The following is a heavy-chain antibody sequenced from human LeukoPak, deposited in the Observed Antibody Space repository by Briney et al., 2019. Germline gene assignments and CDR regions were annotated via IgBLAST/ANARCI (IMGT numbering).Heavy chain of an antibody. J-gene: IGHJ4*02. D-gene: IGHD3-22*01. CDR3: AKDSLPTMIVAVSPFDY. V-gene: IGHV3-23*01. CDR2: ISGSGGST. Sequence: PGGSLRLSCAASGFTFSSYAMSWVRQAPGKGLEWVSAISGSGGSTYYADSVKGRFTISRDNSKNTLYLQMNSLRAEDTAVYYCAKDSLPTMIVAVSPFDYWGQGTLVTVSS. CDR1: GFTFSSYA.